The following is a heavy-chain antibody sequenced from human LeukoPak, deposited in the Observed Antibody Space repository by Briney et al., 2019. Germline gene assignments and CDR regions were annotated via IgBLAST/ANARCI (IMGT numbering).Heavy chain of an antibody. CDR3: AKDQGRGWELPLLRLDY. V-gene: IGHV3-30*02. J-gene: IGHJ4*02. CDR2: IRYDGSNK. Sequence: GGSLRLSCAASGFTFSSYGMHWVRQAPGKGLEWVAFIRYDGSNKYYADSVKGRFTISRDNSKNTLYLQMNSLRAEDTAVYYCAKDQGRGWELPLLRLDYWGQGTLVTVSS. D-gene: IGHD1-26*01. CDR1: GFTFSSYG.